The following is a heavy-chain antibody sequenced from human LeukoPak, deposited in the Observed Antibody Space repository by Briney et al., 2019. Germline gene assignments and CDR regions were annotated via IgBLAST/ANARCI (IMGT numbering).Heavy chain of an antibody. CDR1: GFTFSTYT. CDR3: AKVRGRHYYDSHFDY. CDR2: ISGSGGST. J-gene: IGHJ4*02. D-gene: IGHD3-22*01. V-gene: IGHV3-23*01. Sequence: PGGSLRLSCATSGFTFSTYTMSWVRQAPGKGLEWVSAISGSGGSTHYADSVKGRFTISRDNSKNTLYLQMNSLRAEDTAVYYCAKVRGRHYYDSHFDYWGQGTLVTVSS.